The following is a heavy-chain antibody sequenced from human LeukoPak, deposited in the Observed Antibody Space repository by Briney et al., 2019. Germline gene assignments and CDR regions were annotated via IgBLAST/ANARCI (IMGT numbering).Heavy chain of an antibody. CDR1: GGSISSYY. CDR2: IYTSGST. CDR3: ARGSLTYGGNEYFQH. Sequence: SETLSLTCTVSGGSISSYYWSWIRQPAGKGLEWIGRIYTSGSTNYNPSLKSRVTISVDTSKNQFSLKLSSVTAADTAVYYCARGSLTYGGNEYFQHWGQGTLVTVSS. D-gene: IGHD4-23*01. J-gene: IGHJ1*01. V-gene: IGHV4-4*07.